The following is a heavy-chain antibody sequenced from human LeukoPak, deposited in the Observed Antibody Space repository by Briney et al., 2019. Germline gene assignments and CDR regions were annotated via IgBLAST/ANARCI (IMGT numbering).Heavy chain of an antibody. D-gene: IGHD3-22*01. CDR2: ISSSGSTI. Sequence: GGSLRFSCAASGFTFSNYYMTWIRQAPGKGLEWVSYISSSGSTIYYADSVKGRFTISRDNAKNSLYLQMNSLRAEDTAVYYCARVGYYYDSSGYDFDYWGQGTLVTVSS. CDR1: GFTFSNYY. J-gene: IGHJ4*02. CDR3: ARVGYYYDSSGYDFDY. V-gene: IGHV3-11*01.